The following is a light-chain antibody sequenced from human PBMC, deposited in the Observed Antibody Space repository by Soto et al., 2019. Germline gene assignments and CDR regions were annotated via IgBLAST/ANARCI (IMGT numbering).Light chain of an antibody. V-gene: IGLV2-8*01. CDR2: ELT. Sequence: QSALTQLPSASGSPGQSVTISCTGTSSDVGAYNFVSWYQQYPGKAPRLLIYELTKRPSGVPDRVSGSRSGNTASLTVSGLQTEDEADYYCTSYTGNSLVVFGGGTMLTV. CDR1: SSDVGAYNF. CDR3: TSYTGNSLVV. J-gene: IGLJ2*01.